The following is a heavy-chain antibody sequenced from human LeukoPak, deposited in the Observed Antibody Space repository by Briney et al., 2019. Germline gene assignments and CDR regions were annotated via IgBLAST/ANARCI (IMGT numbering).Heavy chain of an antibody. J-gene: IGHJ4*02. D-gene: IGHD3-22*01. CDR2: LSAGTESS. V-gene: IGHV3-23*01. CDR3: AKFYDFDSRVYYSD. Sequence: GGSLRLSCASSGFSIRTFGMTWVRQAAGKGLEWVSTLSAGTESSYYADAVKGRFTVSGDYSKNTLYLLMTNVRANDSAVYYCAKFYDFDSRVYYSDWGQGTLVAVSS. CDR1: GFSIRTFG.